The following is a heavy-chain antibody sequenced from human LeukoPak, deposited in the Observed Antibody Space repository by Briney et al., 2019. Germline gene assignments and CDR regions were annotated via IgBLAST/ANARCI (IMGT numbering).Heavy chain of an antibody. CDR2: IIPVVGTA. CDR3: ARDRIWRSSSSWFDP. J-gene: IGHJ5*02. CDR1: GGTFSNYA. Sequence: ASVKVSCKASGGTFSNYAISWVRQASGQGLEWMGGIIPVVGTANYAQKFQDRLTITADESTTTAYMELSGLRSEDSAVYYCARDRIWRSSSSWFDPWGQGTLVTVSS. V-gene: IGHV1-69*13. D-gene: IGHD6-13*01.